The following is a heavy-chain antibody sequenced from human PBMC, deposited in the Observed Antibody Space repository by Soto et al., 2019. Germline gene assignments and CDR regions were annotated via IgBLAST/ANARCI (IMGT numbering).Heavy chain of an antibody. CDR1: GYTFTSYY. D-gene: IGHD2-15*01. Sequence: QVQLVQSGAEVKKPGASVKVSCKASGYTFTSYYMHWVRQAPGQGLEWMGIINPSGSTSYAQKFPGRVTMXXDXSXXNVYRELSRLRSEDTAVYYCARVYCSGGSCYSIDCWGQGTLVTVSS. V-gene: IGHV1-46*03. CDR3: ARVYCSGGSCYSIDC. J-gene: IGHJ4*02. CDR2: INPSGST.